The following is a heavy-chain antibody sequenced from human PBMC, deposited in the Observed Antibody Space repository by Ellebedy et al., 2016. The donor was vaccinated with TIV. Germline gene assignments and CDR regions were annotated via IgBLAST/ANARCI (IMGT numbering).Heavy chain of an antibody. J-gene: IGHJ6*02. CDR2: IIPIFGSA. V-gene: IGHV1-69*06. CDR3: ARSLPRYYYYGMDV. Sequence: ASVKVSCKASGGTFSSYAISWVRQAPGQGLEWMGGIIPIFGSANYAQKFQGRVTITADKSTSTAYMELSSLRSEDTAVYYCARSLPRYYYYGMDVWGQGTTVTV. CDR1: GGTFSSYA.